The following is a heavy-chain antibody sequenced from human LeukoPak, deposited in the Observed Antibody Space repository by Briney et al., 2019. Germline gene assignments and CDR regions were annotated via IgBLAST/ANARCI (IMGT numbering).Heavy chain of an antibody. V-gene: IGHV4-39*07. D-gene: IGHD2-15*01. Sequence: SETLSLTCTVSGGSISSSSYYWGWIRQPPGKGLEWIGSIYYSGSTYYNPSLKSRVTISVDTSKNQFSLKLSSVTAADTAVYYCARDKGGIDYWGQGTLVTVSS. J-gene: IGHJ4*02. CDR2: IYYSGST. CDR1: GGSISSSSYY. CDR3: ARDKGGIDY.